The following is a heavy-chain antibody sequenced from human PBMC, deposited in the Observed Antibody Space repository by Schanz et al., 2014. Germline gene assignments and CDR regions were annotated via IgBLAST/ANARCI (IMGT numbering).Heavy chain of an antibody. CDR2: ISSSGSYI. V-gene: IGHV3-21*04. CDR3: ARRASCSRIGCPFDS. J-gene: IGHJ4*02. CDR1: GFTISSYS. Sequence: EVHLVESGGGLVKRGGSLRLSCAASGFTISSYSMNWVRQAPGKGLEWVSSISSSGSYIHYADSVKGRFTISRDNAKNTLYLQMNSLRAEDTAMYYCARRASCSRIGCPFDSWGQGTLVTVSS. D-gene: IGHD2-2*01.